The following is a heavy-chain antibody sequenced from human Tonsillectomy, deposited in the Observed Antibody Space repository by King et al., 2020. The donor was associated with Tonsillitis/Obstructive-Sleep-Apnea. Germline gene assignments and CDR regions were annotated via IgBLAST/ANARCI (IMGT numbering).Heavy chain of an antibody. CDR3: AGGYGGTMIVVVRPPYYFDY. J-gene: IGHJ4*02. CDR2: INHSGST. D-gene: IGHD3-22*01. V-gene: IGHV4-34*01. CDR1: GGSFSGYY. Sequence: VQLQQWGAGLLKPSETLSLTCAVYGGSFSGYYWSWIRQPPGKGLEWIGEINHSGSTNYNPSLKSRVTISVDTSKNQFSLKLSAVTAADTAVYYCAGGYGGTMIVVVRPPYYFDYWGQGTLVTVSS.